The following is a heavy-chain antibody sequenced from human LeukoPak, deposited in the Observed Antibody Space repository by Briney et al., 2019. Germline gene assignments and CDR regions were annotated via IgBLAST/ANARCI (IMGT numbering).Heavy chain of an antibody. V-gene: IGHV1-2*02. CDR3: ARGDYGDRNDY. J-gene: IGHJ4*02. D-gene: IGHD4-17*01. CDR2: INPNSGGT. Sequence: GASVKVSCKASGYSFSEYYVHWVRQAPGQGLEWMGWINPNSGGTNSAQKFQGRVTMTRDTSINTAYMELTILRSDDTAVYYCARGDYGDRNDYWGQGTLITVSP. CDR1: GYSFSEYY.